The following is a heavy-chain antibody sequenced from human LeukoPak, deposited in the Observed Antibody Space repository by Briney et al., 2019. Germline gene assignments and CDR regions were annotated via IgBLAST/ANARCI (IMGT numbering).Heavy chain of an antibody. J-gene: IGHJ6*04. CDR1: GYTFTGYY. Sequence: SVKVSCKASGYTFTGYYMHWVRQAPGQGLEWMGWINPNSGGTNYAQKLQGRVTMTRETSISTAYMELSRLRSDDTAVYYCARDWGSSGYRSYGMDVWGEGTTVTVCS. D-gene: IGHD3-22*01. V-gene: IGHV1-2*02. CDR3: ARDWGSSGYRSYGMDV. CDR2: INPNSGGT.